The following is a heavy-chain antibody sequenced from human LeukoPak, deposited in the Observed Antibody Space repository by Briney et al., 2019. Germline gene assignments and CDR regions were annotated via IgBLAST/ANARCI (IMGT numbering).Heavy chain of an antibody. CDR1: GFSLSTSGVG. CDR3: AHRRGYYNSSGYSAFDI. CDR2: IYWDDDN. J-gene: IGHJ3*02. Sequence: SGLTLVKPTQTLTLTCTFSGFSLSTSGVGVGWIRQPPGKALECLALIYWDDDNRYIPSLNSRLTVTRATSKNQVVLTMTNMDPLDTATYYCAHRRGYYNSSGYSAFDIWGQGTMVTVSS. D-gene: IGHD3-22*01. V-gene: IGHV2-5*02.